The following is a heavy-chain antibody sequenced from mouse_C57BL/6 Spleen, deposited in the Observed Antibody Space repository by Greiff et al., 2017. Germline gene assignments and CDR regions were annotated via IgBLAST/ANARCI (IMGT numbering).Heavy chain of an antibody. J-gene: IGHJ4*01. CDR3: ARNMDYYGSSFYAMDY. V-gene: IGHV1-74*01. D-gene: IGHD1-1*01. CDR1: GYTFTSYW. CDR2: IHPSDSDT. Sequence: QVQLQQPGAELVKPGASVKVSCKASGYTFTSYWMHWVQQRPGQGLEWIGRIHPSDSDTNYNQKFKGKATLTVDKSSSTAYMQLSSLTSEDSAVYYCARNMDYYGSSFYAMDYWGQGTSVTVSS.